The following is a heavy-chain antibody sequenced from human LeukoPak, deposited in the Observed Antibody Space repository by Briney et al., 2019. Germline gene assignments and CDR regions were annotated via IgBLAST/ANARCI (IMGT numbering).Heavy chain of an antibody. CDR3: ARVPYYYDSSGFDF. CDR1: GYTFTSYY. CDR2: INPSDGSA. Sequence: ASVKVSCKASGYTFTSYYMHWVRQAPGQGLEWVGIINPSDGSASYAQKFQDRVTMTRDTSTSTVYMEVSSLRSEDTAVYYCARVPYYYDSSGFDFWGRGSLVTVSS. J-gene: IGHJ4*02. V-gene: IGHV1-46*01. D-gene: IGHD3-22*01.